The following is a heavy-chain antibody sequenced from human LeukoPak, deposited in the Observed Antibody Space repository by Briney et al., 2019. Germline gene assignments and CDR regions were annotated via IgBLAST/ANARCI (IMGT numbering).Heavy chain of an antibody. CDR1: GGALTSSSKY. J-gene: IGHJ6*02. V-gene: IGHV4-39*07. CDR3: ATPTLDYGDYGDYGMDV. Sequence: PSETLSLTCTVSGGALTSSSKYWGWIRQAPGKGLEWIGSIYYTGTTYYNPSLKSRVTISVDKSKNQFSLKLSSVTAADTAVYYCATPTLDYGDYGDYGMDVWGQGTTVTVSS. CDR2: IYYTGTT. D-gene: IGHD4-17*01.